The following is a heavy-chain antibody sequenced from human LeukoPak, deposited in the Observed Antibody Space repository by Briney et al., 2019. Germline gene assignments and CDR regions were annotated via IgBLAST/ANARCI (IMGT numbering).Heavy chain of an antibody. Sequence: GGSLRLSCAASGFTFSSYGMHWVRQAPGKGLEWVAVIWYDGSNKYYADSVKGRVTISRDNSKNTLYLQMNSLRAEDTAVYYCAKDEVLYDSSGYPDYWGQGTLVTVSS. CDR1: GFTFSSYG. J-gene: IGHJ4*02. CDR3: AKDEVLYDSSGYPDY. V-gene: IGHV3-33*06. CDR2: IWYDGSNK. D-gene: IGHD3-22*01.